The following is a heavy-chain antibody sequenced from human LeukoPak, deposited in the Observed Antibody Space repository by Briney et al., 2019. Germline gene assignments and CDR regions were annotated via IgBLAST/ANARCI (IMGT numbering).Heavy chain of an antibody. D-gene: IGHD6-19*01. CDR2: IYYSGST. CDR1: GGSISSYY. Sequence: SETLSLTCTVSGGSISSYYWSWIRQPPGKGLEWIGHIYYSGSTNYNPSLKSRVTMSVDTSKNQFSLKLSSVTAADTAVYYCARDELQWLPPYYYYYGMDVWGQGTTVTVSS. V-gene: IGHV4-59*01. CDR3: ARDELQWLPPYYYYYGMDV. J-gene: IGHJ6*02.